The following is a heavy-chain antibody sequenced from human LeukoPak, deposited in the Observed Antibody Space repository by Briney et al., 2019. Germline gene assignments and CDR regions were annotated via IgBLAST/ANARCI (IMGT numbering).Heavy chain of an antibody. CDR3: ARHKSSGSYPLDY. Sequence: SETLSLTCTVSGGSISTYFWSWIRQPPGKGLEWVGHIYFSGSTTYNPSLESRVTISVDTSKNQFSQKLSSVTAADTAVYYCARHKSSGSYPLDYWGQGILVTVSS. V-gene: IGHV4-59*08. CDR2: IYFSGST. D-gene: IGHD3-22*01. CDR1: GGSISTYF. J-gene: IGHJ4*02.